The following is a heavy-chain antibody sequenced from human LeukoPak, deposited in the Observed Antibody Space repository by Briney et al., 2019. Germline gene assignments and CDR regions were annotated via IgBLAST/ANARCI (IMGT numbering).Heavy chain of an antibody. V-gene: IGHV3-48*03. CDR3: ARSSLYYGMDV. Sequence: GGSLRLSCAASGFTFSSYEMNWVRQAPGKGLEWVSYISSSASTIYYADAVKGRFTISRDNAKNSLYLQMNSLRAEDTAVYYCARSSLYYGMDVWGQGTTVTVSS. CDR1: GFTFSSYE. CDR2: ISSSASTI. J-gene: IGHJ6*02.